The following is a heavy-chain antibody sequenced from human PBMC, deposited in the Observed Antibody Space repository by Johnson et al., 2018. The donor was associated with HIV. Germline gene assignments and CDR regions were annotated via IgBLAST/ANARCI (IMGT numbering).Heavy chain of an antibody. Sequence: VQLVESGGGLVQPGGSLRLSCVGSGFSFSDHFMDWVRQAPGKGLEWVSGISGSGGSRNYADSVKGRFTISREDDKSSLYLQMNSLRAGDTAVYYCARGLSSGYSGYAFDIWGQGTMVTVSS. CDR2: ISGSGGSR. D-gene: IGHD3-22*01. V-gene: IGHV3-11*04. CDR1: GFSFSDHF. CDR3: ARGLSSGYSGYAFDI. J-gene: IGHJ3*02.